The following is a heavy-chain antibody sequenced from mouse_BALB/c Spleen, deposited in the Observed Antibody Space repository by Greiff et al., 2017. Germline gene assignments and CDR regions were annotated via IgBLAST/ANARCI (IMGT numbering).Heavy chain of an antibody. V-gene: IGHV2-9*02. CDR1: GFSLTSYG. J-gene: IGHJ4*01. D-gene: IGHD1-1*01. CDR2: IWAGGST. Sequence: QVHVKQSGPGMVAPSQSLSITCTVSGFSLTSYGVHWVRQPPGKGLEWLGVIWAGGSTNYNSALMSRLSISKDNSKSQVFLKMNSLQTDDTAMYYCARDGIYYYGSSHYYAMDYWGQGTSVTVSS. CDR3: ARDGIYYYGSSHYYAMDY.